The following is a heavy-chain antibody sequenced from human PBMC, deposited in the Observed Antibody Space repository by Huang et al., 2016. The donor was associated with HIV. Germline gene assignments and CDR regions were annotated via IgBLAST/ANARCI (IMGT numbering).Heavy chain of an antibody. Sequence: EVQLVESGGGLVKPGGSLRLSCAASGFTFSSYSMNWVRQAPGKGLEWVSSISSRSSYLYYADSVKGRFTISRDNAKNSLYLQMNSLRAEDTAVYYCARAVPTPNRFGVGGFDYWGQGTLVTVSS. V-gene: IGHV3-21*01. CDR3: ARAVPTPNRFGVGGFDY. CDR2: ISSRSSYL. D-gene: IGHD3-3*01. CDR1: GFTFSSYS. J-gene: IGHJ4*02.